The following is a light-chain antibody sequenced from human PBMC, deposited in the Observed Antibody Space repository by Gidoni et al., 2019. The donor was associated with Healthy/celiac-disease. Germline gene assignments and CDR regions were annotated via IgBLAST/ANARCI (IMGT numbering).Light chain of an antibody. CDR3: QQLNSYPRGT. CDR2: AAS. CDR1: QRISSY. V-gene: IGKV1-9*01. Sequence: IHFTQSPSSLSASVGDRVTITCRPRQRISSYLPWYQQKPGKAPKLLIYAASTLQSGVPSRFSGSGSGTDFTLTISSLQPEDFATYYCQQLNSYPRGTFGPGTKVDIK. J-gene: IGKJ3*01.